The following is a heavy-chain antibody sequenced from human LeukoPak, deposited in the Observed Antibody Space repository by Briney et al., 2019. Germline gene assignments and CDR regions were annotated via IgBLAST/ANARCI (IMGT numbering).Heavy chain of an antibody. CDR1: GFTLSGYW. CDR3: TRVQAGRAGLMDF. J-gene: IGHJ6*02. Sequence: GGSLRLSCAASGFTLSGYWMHWVRQAPGEGLVWVSRIDPDGTTTNYADSVKGRFTTSRDNAKNTLYLQMNSLRAEDTALYYCTRVQAGRAGLMDFWGRGTTVTVSS. V-gene: IGHV3-74*01. D-gene: IGHD6-13*01. CDR2: IDPDGTTT.